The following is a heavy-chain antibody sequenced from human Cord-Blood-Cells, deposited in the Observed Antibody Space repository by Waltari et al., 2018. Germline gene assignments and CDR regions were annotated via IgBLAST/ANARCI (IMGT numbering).Heavy chain of an antibody. J-gene: IGHJ3*02. D-gene: IGHD4-17*01. CDR2: IKSKTDGGTT. CDR1: GFTFSNAW. V-gene: IGHV3-15*01. Sequence: AASGFTFSNAWMSWVSKAPGKGLEWVGRIKSKTDGGTTDNAAPVKGRFTISRDDSKNTLYLQMNSLKTEDTAVYYCTTLENDYGDYGDAFDIWGQGTMVTVSS. CDR3: TTLENDYGDYGDAFDI.